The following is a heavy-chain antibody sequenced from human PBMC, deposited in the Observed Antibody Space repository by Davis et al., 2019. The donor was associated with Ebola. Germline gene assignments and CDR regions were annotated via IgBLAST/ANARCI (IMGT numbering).Heavy chain of an antibody. V-gene: IGHV3-74*01. J-gene: IGHJ4*02. CDR1: GFTFSSNW. CDR3: VKRLDSYFEC. D-gene: IGHD3-16*01. CDR2: TNSDGSIT. Sequence: PGGSLRLSCAASGFTFSSNWMHWVRQAPGKVLVWVSRTNSDGSITSYADSVKGRFTISRDNPKNTLYLHMNSLRADDAAVYYCVKRLDSYFECWGQGTLVTVSS.